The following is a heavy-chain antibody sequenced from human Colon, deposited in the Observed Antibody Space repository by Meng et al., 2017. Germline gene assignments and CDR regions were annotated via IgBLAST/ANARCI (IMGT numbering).Heavy chain of an antibody. Sequence: SETLSLTCTVSGGSISTYYWSWIRQPPGKGLEWIGYIYYSGGTTYNPSLKSRVTISVDTSKNQSSLKLSSVTAADTAVYYCARDSGYDSNWFDPWGQGTLVTVSS. D-gene: IGHD5-12*01. CDR1: GGSISTYY. CDR2: IYYSGGT. V-gene: IGHV4-59*01. CDR3: ARDSGYDSNWFDP. J-gene: IGHJ5*02.